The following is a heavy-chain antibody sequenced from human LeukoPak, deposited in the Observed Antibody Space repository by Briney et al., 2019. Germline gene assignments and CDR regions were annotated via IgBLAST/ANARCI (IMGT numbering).Heavy chain of an antibody. CDR2: IKQGGSGT. V-gene: IGHV3-7*01. D-gene: IGHD3-3*01. J-gene: IGHJ4*02. CDR1: GFTFSSYS. Sequence: GGSLRLSCAASGFTFSSYSMSWVRQAPGKGLEWVANIKQGGSGTYYVDSVKGRFTISRDKAKNSLYLQMSSLRAEDTAVYYCERESRGTYDFWSGYPPHFFDYWGQRTLVTVSS. CDR3: ERESRGTYDFWSGYPPHFFDY.